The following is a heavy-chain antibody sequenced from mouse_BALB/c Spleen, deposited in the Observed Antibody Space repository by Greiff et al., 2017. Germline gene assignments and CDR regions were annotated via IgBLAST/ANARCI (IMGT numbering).Heavy chain of an antibody. D-gene: IGHD2-4*01. V-gene: IGHV14-4*02. CDR2: IDPENGDT. CDR3: NADKIYYDYLWFAY. J-gene: IGHJ3*01. Sequence: EVQLQESGAELVRSGASVKLSCTASGFNIKDYYMHWVKQRPEQGLEWIGWIDPENGDTEYAPKFQGKATMTADTSSNTAYLQLSSLTSEDTAVYYCNADKIYYDYLWFAYWGQGTLVTVSA. CDR1: GFNIKDYY.